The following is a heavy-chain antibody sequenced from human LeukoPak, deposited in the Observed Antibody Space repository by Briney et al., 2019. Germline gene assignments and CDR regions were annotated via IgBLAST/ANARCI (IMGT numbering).Heavy chain of an antibody. Sequence: ASVKVSCKASGYTFTGYYMHWVRQAPGQELEWMGRINPNSGGTNYAQKLQGRVTMTTDTSTSTAYMELRSLRSDDTAVYYCARGTGPRGDFWSGYYPYYYYYGMDVWGQGTTVTVSS. CDR2: INPNSGGT. D-gene: IGHD3-3*01. V-gene: IGHV1-2*06. J-gene: IGHJ6*02. CDR1: GYTFTGYY. CDR3: ARGTGPRGDFWSGYYPYYYYYGMDV.